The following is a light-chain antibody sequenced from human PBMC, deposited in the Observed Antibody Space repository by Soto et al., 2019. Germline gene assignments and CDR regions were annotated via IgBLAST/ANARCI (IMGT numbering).Light chain of an antibody. CDR1: QDISNY. Sequence: DIQMTQSPSSLSASVGDRVTITCQASQDISNYLNWYQQKPGKAPKLLIYDASNLETGVPSRFSGSGSGTDFTFPISSLQPEDIATSYCHQYDNLPLTFGGGTKVEIK. J-gene: IGKJ4*01. CDR2: DAS. CDR3: HQYDNLPLT. V-gene: IGKV1-33*01.